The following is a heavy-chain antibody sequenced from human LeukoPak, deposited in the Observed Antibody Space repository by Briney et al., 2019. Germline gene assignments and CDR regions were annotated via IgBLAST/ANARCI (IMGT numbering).Heavy chain of an antibody. V-gene: IGHV3-23*01. J-gene: IGHJ4*02. CDR2: ISGSGGST. CDR3: AKDSGSYDNY. Sequence: GGALRLSCAASGVTFSSYAMSWGRQAPGKGLGWVSAISGSGGSTYYAAPVKGRFTISRDNSKNTLYLQMTSLRAEDTAVYYCAKDSGSYDNYWGQGTLVTVSS. D-gene: IGHD1-26*01. CDR1: GVTFSSYA.